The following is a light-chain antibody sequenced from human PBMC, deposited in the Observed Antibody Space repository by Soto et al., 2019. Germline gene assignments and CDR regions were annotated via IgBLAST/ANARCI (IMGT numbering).Light chain of an antibody. CDR2: GAS. CDR3: QQYGSPPIT. Sequence: EIVLTQSPGTLSLSPGGRATLSCRASQSVSSSYLAWYQQKPGQAPRLLIYGASSRATGIPDRFSGSGSGTDFTLTISRLEPEDFTVYYCQQYGSPPITFGQGTRLEIK. V-gene: IGKV3-20*01. J-gene: IGKJ5*01. CDR1: QSVSSSY.